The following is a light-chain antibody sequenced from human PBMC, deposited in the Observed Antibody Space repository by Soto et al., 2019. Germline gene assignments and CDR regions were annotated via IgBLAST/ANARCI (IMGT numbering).Light chain of an antibody. CDR2: DAS. CDR1: QSINDW. Sequence: DIQMTQSPSTLSASVGATVTITCRASQSINDWVAWYQQKPGEAPKLLIYDASILQSGVPSRFRCCGYGTEFSLTISSLQPDDFGTDYCQQDNNCFGPGTTVDIK. J-gene: IGKJ3*01. V-gene: IGKV1-5*01. CDR3: QQDNNC.